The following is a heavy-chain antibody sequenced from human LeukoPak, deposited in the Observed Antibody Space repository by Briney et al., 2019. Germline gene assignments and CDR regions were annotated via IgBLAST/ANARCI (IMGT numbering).Heavy chain of an antibody. Sequence: TGGSLRLSCAASGGTLRSCERNWVRQAAGEGLEWILCFSSSGSPIYYASSVKRRFTISRDNANNSLYLQMNSLRAEDTAVYYCARGYRHTAMFLDYWGQGTLVTVSS. V-gene: IGHV3-48*03. CDR1: GGTLRSCE. CDR3: ARGYRHTAMFLDY. D-gene: IGHD5-18*01. CDR2: FSSSGSPI. J-gene: IGHJ4*02.